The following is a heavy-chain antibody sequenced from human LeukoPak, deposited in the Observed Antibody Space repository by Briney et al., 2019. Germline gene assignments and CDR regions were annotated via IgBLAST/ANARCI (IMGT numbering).Heavy chain of an antibody. CDR1: GFTFSGYS. CDR2: ITSSRSTI. J-gene: IGHJ4*02. CDR3: ARDRTLGEFDF. D-gene: IGHD3-16*01. Sequence: GGSLRLSCAASGFTFSGYSMNGVRQAPGRGLEWVSYITSSRSTIYYADSVKGRFTISRDNAKNSLYLQMNSLRAEDTAVYYCARDRTLGEFDFWGQGTLVTVSS. V-gene: IGHV3-48*01.